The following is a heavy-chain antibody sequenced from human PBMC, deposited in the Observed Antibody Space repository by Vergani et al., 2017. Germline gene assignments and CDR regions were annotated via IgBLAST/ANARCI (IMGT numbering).Heavy chain of an antibody. CDR3: ARQSQVSSSWLQPGNWFDP. CDR1: GGSISSYY. CDR2: IYYSGST. V-gene: IGHV4-59*08. Sequence: QVQLQESGPGLVKPSETLSLTCTVSGGSISSYYWSWIRQPPGKGLEWIGYIYYSGSTNYNPSLKSRVTISVDTSKNQFSLKLSSVTAADTAVYYCARQSQVSSSWLQPGNWFDPWGQGTLVTVSS. J-gene: IGHJ5*02. D-gene: IGHD6-13*01.